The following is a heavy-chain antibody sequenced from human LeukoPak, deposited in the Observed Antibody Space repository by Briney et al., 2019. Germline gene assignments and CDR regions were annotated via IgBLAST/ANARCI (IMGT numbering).Heavy chain of an antibody. CDR3: ARVSDFWSGYYPDYYYYYMDV. Sequence: ASVKVSCKVSGYTLTELSMHWVRQAPGKGLEWMGGFDPEDGETIYAQKFQGRVTMTEDTSTSTAYMELRSLRSDDTAVYYCARVSDFWSGYYPDYYYYYMDVWGKGTTVTVSS. CDR2: FDPEDGET. D-gene: IGHD3-3*01. V-gene: IGHV1-24*01. CDR1: GYTLTELS. J-gene: IGHJ6*03.